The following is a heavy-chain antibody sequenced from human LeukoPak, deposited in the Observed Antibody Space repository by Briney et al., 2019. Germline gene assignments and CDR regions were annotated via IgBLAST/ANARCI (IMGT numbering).Heavy chain of an antibody. V-gene: IGHV4-61*01. Sequence: SETLSLTCTVSGGSVSSGCYYWSWIRQPPGKGLEWIGYIYYSGSTNYNPSLKSRVTISVDTSKNQFSLKLSSVTAADTAVYYCARETDTVGLDYWGQGTLVTVSS. D-gene: IGHD4-17*01. J-gene: IGHJ4*02. CDR3: ARETDTVGLDY. CDR2: IYYSGST. CDR1: GGSVSSGCYY.